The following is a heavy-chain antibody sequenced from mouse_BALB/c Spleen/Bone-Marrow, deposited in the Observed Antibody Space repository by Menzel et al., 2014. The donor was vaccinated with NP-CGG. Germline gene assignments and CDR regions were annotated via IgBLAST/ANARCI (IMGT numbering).Heavy chain of an antibody. CDR3: ARRQEDYYAWFAY. Sequence: EVQLQQSGPEPVKPGASVKMSCKASGYTFTDYHMKWVKQSHGKSLEWIGEINPNNGDTFYNQKYKGKATLTVDKSSSTAYMQLNSLTPEDSAVYYCARRQEDYYAWFAYWGQGTLVTVSA. V-gene: IGHV1-18*01. CDR2: INPNNGDT. J-gene: IGHJ3*01. CDR1: GYTFTDYH. D-gene: IGHD1-1*01.